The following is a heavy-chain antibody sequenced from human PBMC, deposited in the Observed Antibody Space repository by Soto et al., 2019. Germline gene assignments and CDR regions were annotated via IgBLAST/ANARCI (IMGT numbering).Heavy chain of an antibody. CDR2: ISGSGDST. Sequence: PGGSLRLSCAASGITFSNYAMSWVRQAPGKGLEWVSGISGSGDSTYYAESVKGRFTISRDNSKNTVYLQMNSLGAEDTAVHYCASRNYYDTSGYYYWYYFDFWGQGALVTVS. D-gene: IGHD3-22*01. V-gene: IGHV3-23*01. J-gene: IGHJ4*02. CDR1: GITFSNYA. CDR3: ASRNYYDTSGYYYWYYFDF.